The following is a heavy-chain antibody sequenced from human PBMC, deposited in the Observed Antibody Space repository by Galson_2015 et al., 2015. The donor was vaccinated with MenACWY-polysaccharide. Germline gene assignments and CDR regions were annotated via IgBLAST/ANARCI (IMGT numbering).Heavy chain of an antibody. D-gene: IGHD3-10*01. CDR3: ARAPQGLWFGEA. J-gene: IGHJ5*02. CDR2: IYYSGST. V-gene: IGHV4-31*03. Sequence: TLSLTCTVSGASIGSGDDYYWTWIRQRPGKGLEWIGYIYYSGSTYYNPSLKSRVIISQDTSKNQFSLNLSSVTAADTAVYYCARAPQGLWFGEAWGQGTLVTVSS. CDR1: GASIGSGDDYY.